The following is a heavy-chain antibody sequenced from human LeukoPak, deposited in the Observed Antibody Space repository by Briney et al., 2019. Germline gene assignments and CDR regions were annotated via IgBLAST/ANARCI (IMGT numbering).Heavy chain of an antibody. D-gene: IGHD4-17*01. V-gene: IGHV3-23*01. CDR1: GFAVSNKF. Sequence: GGSLRLSCAASGFAVSNKFMYWVRQAPGKGLEWVSAISISGSKTYYADSVKGRFTISRDNSKNTLYLQMNSLRAEDTAVYYCANEIRPNDYWGQGTQVTVSS. CDR2: ISISGSKT. J-gene: IGHJ4*02. CDR3: ANEIRPNDY.